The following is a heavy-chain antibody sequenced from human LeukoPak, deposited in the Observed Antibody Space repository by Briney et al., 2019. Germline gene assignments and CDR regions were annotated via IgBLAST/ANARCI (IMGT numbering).Heavy chain of an antibody. CDR2: INWNGGST. CDR3: ARDVGATRENWFDP. D-gene: IGHD1-26*01. Sequence: PGGSLRLSCAASGFTFDDYGMSWVRQAPGKGLEWVSGINWNGGSTGYADSVKGRFTISRDNAKNSLYLQMNSLRAEDTALYHCARDVGATRENWFDPWGQGTLVTVSS. J-gene: IGHJ5*02. V-gene: IGHV3-20*01. CDR1: GFTFDDYG.